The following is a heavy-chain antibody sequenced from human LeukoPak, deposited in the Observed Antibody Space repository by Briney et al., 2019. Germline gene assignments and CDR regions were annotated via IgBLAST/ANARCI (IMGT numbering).Heavy chain of an antibody. CDR1: GFTFSSYA. Sequence: GGSLRLSCAASGFTFSSYAMHWVRQAPGKGLEWGAVISYDGSNKYYADSVKGRVTISRDNSKNTLYLQMNSLRAEDTAVYYCARVGDDFWSGYPSYDAFDIWGQGTMVTVSS. V-gene: IGHV3-30*04. CDR3: ARVGDDFWSGYPSYDAFDI. J-gene: IGHJ3*02. D-gene: IGHD3-3*01. CDR2: ISYDGSNK.